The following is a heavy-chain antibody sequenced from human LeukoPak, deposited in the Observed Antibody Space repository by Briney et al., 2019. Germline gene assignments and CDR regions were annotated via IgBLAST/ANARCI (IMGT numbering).Heavy chain of an antibody. CDR3: ARGAVHYDFWSGYYWFDP. D-gene: IGHD3-3*01. CDR2: INHSGST. V-gene: IGHV4-34*01. J-gene: IGHJ5*02. Sequence: SETLSLTCAVYGGSFSGYYWSWIRQPPGKGLEWIGEINHSGSTNYNPSLKSRVTISVDTSKNQFSLKLSSVTAADTAVYYCARGAVHYDFWSGYYWFDPWGQGTLVTVSS. CDR1: GGSFSGYY.